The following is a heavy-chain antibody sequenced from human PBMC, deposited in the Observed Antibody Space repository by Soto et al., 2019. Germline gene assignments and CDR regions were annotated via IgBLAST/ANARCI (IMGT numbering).Heavy chain of an antibody. CDR1: GYTFIRYG. Sequence: QVQLAQSANEVKKPGASVRVSCKAAGYTFIRYGIAWVRQAPGQGLEWMGWISPYNDYTVYAQKFQGRVSMTADTSTRTVYMNLRGLKSHDTAVYYCARGGYYYNSWGKLSHYGLDVWGQGTSVSVSS. CDR2: ISPYNDYT. V-gene: IGHV1-18*01. CDR3: ARGGYYYNSWGKLSHYGLDV. D-gene: IGHD3-16*01. J-gene: IGHJ6*02.